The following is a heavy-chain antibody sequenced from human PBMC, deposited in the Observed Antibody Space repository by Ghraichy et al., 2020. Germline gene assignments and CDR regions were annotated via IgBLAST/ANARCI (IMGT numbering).Heavy chain of an antibody. CDR3: ACIVGAQEDAFDI. Sequence: SQTLSLTCTVSGGSVSSGSYYWSWIRQPPGKGLEWIGYIYYSGSTNYNPSLKSRVTISVDTSKNQFSLKLSPVTAADTAVYYCACIVGAQEDAFDIWGQGTMVTVSS. D-gene: IGHD1-26*01. CDR2: IYYSGST. J-gene: IGHJ3*02. CDR1: GGSVSSGSYY. V-gene: IGHV4-61*01.